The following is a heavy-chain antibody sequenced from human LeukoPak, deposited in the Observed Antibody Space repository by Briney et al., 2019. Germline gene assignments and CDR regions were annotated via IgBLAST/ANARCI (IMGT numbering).Heavy chain of an antibody. J-gene: IGHJ5*02. D-gene: IGHD3-16*01. CDR3: ARGLAATGGRANWFDP. V-gene: IGHV4-34*01. Sequence: PSETLSLTCAVYGGSFSGYYWSWIRQPPGKGLEWIGEINHSGSTTYNPSLRSRVAISVDTSKSQFSLKLSSVTAADTAVYYCARGLAATGGRANWFDPWGQGTLVTVSS. CDR2: INHSGST. CDR1: GGSFSGYY.